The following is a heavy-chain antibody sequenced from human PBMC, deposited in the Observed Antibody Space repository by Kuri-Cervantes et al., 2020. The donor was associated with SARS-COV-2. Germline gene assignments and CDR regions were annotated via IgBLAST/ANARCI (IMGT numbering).Heavy chain of an antibody. D-gene: IGHD3-22*01. J-gene: IGHJ4*02. CDR2: ISYDGSNK. CDR1: GFTFSSYA. V-gene: IGHV3-30-3*01. CDR3: ARGYYDSSGYYPLFDY. Sequence: GESLKISCVASGFTFSSYAMHWVRQAPGKGLEWVAVISYDGSNKYYADSVKGRFTISRDNAKNSLYLQMNSLRAEDTAVYYCARGYYDSSGYYPLFDYWGQGTLVTVSS.